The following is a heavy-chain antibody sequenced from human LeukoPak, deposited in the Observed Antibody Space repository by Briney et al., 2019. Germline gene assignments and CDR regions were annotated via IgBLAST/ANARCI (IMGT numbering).Heavy chain of an antibody. J-gene: IGHJ4*02. Sequence: SETLSLTCTVSGVPISRCGYFWGWIPQSPGKGLEWFGSVSHSWASYYNPPLNSRVTTSIDTSRNQCSLELRSATAADTAVYYCSRHIMIVLTEYHFDDWGQGTQVSVSS. CDR1: GVPISRCGYF. V-gene: IGHV4-39*01. D-gene: IGHD3-22*01. CDR3: SRHIMIVLTEYHFDD. CDR2: VSHSWAS.